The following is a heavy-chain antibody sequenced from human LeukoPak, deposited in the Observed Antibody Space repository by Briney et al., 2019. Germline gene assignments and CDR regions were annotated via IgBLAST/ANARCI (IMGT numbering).Heavy chain of an antibody. CDR1: GGTFSSYA. J-gene: IGHJ5*02. CDR2: IIPIFGTA. Sequence: ASVTVSCKASGGTFSSYAISWVRQAPGQGLEWMGGIIPIFGTANYAQKFQGRVTITADESTSTAYMELSSLRSEDTAVYYCARGRGRTAGFWGSYRHNWFDPWGQGTLVTVSS. V-gene: IGHV1-69*13. D-gene: IGHD3-16*02. CDR3: ARGRGRTAGFWGSYRHNWFDP.